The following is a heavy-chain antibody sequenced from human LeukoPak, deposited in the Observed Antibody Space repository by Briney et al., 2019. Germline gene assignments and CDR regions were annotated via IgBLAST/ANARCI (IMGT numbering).Heavy chain of an antibody. D-gene: IGHD2-15*01. J-gene: IGHJ5*02. V-gene: IGHV3-30*02. CDR1: GFTFSNSD. CDR2: IQADGGNK. Sequence: GGSLRLSCAASGFTFSNSDMHWVRQAPGKGPEWVAFIQADGGNKYYADSVKGRFTISRDNSKNTLYLQMNSLRAEDTAVYYCAREPRRRVVVVVAATNWFDPWGQGTLVTVSS. CDR3: AREPRRRVVVVVAATNWFDP.